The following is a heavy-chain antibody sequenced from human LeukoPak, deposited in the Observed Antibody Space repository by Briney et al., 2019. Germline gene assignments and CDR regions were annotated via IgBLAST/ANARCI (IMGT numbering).Heavy chain of an antibody. CDR1: GFTLSSYW. CDR3: VAGYSSSWSYFDY. V-gene: IGHV3-64D*09. CDR2: ISSNGGST. Sequence: GGSLRLSCAASGFTLSSYWMHWVRQAPGKGLEYVSAISSNGGSTYYADSVKGRFTISRDNSKNTLYLQMSSLRAEDTAVYYCVAGYSSSWSYFDYWGQGTLVTVSS. D-gene: IGHD6-13*01. J-gene: IGHJ4*02.